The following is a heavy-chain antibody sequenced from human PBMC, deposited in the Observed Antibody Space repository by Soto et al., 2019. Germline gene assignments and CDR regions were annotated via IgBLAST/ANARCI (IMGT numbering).Heavy chain of an antibody. D-gene: IGHD4-4*01. CDR2: INHGGAT. Sequence: QVQLHQWGAGLLQPSETLSLTCAIDGGSFTGYYWSWIRQAPGEGLEWIGEINHGGATNVHPSLKRRNLISMDASKNPVSGNLSSVTAADTAIYFCARGRLHLGPGTRLRYYAMDVWGQGTTVIISS. J-gene: IGHJ6*02. CDR1: GGSFTGYY. CDR3: ARGRLHLGPGTRLRYYAMDV. V-gene: IGHV4-34*01.